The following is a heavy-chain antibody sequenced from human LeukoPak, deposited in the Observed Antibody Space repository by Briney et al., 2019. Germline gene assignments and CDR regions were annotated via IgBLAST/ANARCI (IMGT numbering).Heavy chain of an antibody. CDR3: ATGRSIRYFDY. D-gene: IGHD3-9*01. CDR1: GGSISSYY. CDR2: IYYSRST. J-gene: IGHJ4*02. Sequence: SETLSLTCTVSGGSISSYYWSWIRQPPGKGLEWIGYIYYSRSTSYNPSLKSRVTISVDTSKNQFSLKLSSVTAADTAVYYCATGRSIRYFDYWGQGTLLTVSS. V-gene: IGHV4-59*08.